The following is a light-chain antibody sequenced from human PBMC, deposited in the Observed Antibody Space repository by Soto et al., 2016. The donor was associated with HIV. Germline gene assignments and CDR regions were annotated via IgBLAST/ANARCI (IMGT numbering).Light chain of an antibody. V-gene: IGLV3-21*03. CDR1: NIGTKS. J-gene: IGLJ1*01. CDR3: QVWDSTHDHYV. CDR2: DDT. Sequence: SYELTQPPSLSVAPRKTARITCGGNNIGTKSVHWYQQKPGQAPVLVVYDDTDRPSGIPERFSASNSGNTATLTITRVEAGDEADYHCQVWDSTHDHYVFGTGTKVTVL.